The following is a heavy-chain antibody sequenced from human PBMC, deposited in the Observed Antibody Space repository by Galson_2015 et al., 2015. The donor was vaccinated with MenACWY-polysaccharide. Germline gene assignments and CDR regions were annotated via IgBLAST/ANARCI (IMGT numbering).Heavy chain of an antibody. J-gene: IGHJ6*02. CDR2: ISYDGSNK. V-gene: IGHV3-30-3*01. CDR3: ARDYCDRSRCCGMDV. Sequence: SLRLSCAASGFTFTSYAMHWVRQAPGKGLEWMTVISYDGSNKYYADSVKGRFTISRDNSKNTLYLQMDSLRAEDTAVYYCARDYCDRSRCCGMDVWGQGTTVTVSS. CDR1: GFTFTSYA. D-gene: IGHD3-22*01.